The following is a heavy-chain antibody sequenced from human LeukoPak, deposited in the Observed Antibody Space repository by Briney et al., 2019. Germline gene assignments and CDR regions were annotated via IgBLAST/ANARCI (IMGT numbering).Heavy chain of an antibody. Sequence: SETLSLTCAVYGGSFSGYYWSWIRQPPGKGLGWIGEINHSGSTNYNPSLKSRVTISVDTSKNQFSLKLSSVTAADTAVYYCARLPNKPGYYYYYMDVWGKGTTVTVSS. D-gene: IGHD3-10*01. CDR2: INHSGST. J-gene: IGHJ6*03. CDR3: ARLPNKPGYYYYYMDV. V-gene: IGHV4-34*01. CDR1: GGSFSGYY.